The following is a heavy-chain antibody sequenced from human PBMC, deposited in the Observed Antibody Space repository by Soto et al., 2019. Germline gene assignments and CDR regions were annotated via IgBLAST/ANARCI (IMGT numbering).Heavy chain of an antibody. D-gene: IGHD3-10*01. J-gene: IGHJ4*02. V-gene: IGHV4-39*07. Sequence: SETLSLTCSVSGASISSGVYYWSWLRQSPGKGLEWIGIIYSTENTYYHPSLLSRVTISVDTSKNQFSLNVSSVTAADTAVYYCARVKWFGESGFDYWGQRTLVTVSS. CDR2: IYSTENT. CDR1: GASISSGVYY. CDR3: ARVKWFGESGFDY.